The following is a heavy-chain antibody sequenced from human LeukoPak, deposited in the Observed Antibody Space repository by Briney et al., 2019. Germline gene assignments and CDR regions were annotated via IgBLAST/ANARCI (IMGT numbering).Heavy chain of an antibody. D-gene: IGHD4-17*01. CDR1: GGSISSYY. CDR3: ARRHVDYGDYKNAFDI. V-gene: IGHV4-59*08. Sequence: SETLSLTCTVSGGSISSYYWSWIRQPPGTGLEWIGYIYYSGSTNYNPSLKSRVTISVDTSKNQFSLKLSSVTAADTAVYYCARRHVDYGDYKNAFDIWGQGTMVTVSS. J-gene: IGHJ3*02. CDR2: IYYSGST.